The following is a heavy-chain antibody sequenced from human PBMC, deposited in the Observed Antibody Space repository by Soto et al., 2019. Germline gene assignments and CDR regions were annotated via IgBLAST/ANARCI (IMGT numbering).Heavy chain of an antibody. CDR2: INHSGST. V-gene: IGHV4-34*01. Sequence: QVQLQQWGAGLLKPSETLSLTCAVYGGSFSGYYWSWIRQPPGKGLEWIGEINHSGSTNYNPSLKSRVTISVDTSKNQFSLKLSSVTAADTAVYYCARAQPNFGTGYWGQGTLVTVSS. D-gene: IGHD1-1*01. CDR1: GGSFSGYY. J-gene: IGHJ4*02. CDR3: ARAQPNFGTGY.